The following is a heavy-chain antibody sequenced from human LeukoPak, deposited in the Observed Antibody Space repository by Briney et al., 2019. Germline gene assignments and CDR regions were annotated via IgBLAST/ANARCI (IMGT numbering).Heavy chain of an antibody. CDR1: GFTVSSNY. V-gene: IGHV3-23*01. Sequence: GGSLRLSCAASGFTVSSNYMSWVRQAPGKGLEWVSAISGSGGSTYYADSVKGRSTISRDNSKNTLYLQMNSLRAEDTAVYYCAKAVGATAGRYFDYWGQGTLVTVSS. D-gene: IGHD1-26*01. CDR3: AKAVGATAGRYFDY. CDR2: ISGSGGST. J-gene: IGHJ4*02.